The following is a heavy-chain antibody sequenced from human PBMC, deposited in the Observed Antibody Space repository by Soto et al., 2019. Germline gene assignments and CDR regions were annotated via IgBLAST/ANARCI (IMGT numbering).Heavy chain of an antibody. V-gene: IGHV3-23*01. D-gene: IGHD3-22*01. Sequence: GGSLRLSCSASGFTFSGYAMSWVRQAPGKGLEWVSAISGSGGCTYYADSVKGRFTISRDNSKNTLYLQMNSLRAEDTAVYYCAKVKAXTYYYDSSGYYYAFFDYWGQGTLVTVSS. CDR2: ISGSGGCT. CDR3: AKVKAXTYYYDSSGYYYAFFDY. CDR1: GFTFSGYA. J-gene: IGHJ4*02.